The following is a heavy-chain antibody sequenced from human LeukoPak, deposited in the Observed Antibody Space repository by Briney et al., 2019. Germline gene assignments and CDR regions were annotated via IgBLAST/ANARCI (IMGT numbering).Heavy chain of an antibody. CDR3: ARGQGSSDY. CDR1: GFTFSNYD. CDR2: ISGTGDST. J-gene: IGHJ4*02. V-gene: IGHV3-23*01. Sequence: GGTLRLSCAASGFTFSNYDMSWVRQAPGKGLEWVSAISGTGDSTYYADSVTGRFSISRDNSKNTLYVQMNSLRAEDTAVYYCARGQGSSDYWGQGTLVTVSS.